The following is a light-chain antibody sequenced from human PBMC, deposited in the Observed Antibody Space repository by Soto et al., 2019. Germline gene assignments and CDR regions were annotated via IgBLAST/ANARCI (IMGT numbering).Light chain of an antibody. CDR2: GTS. J-gene: IGKJ1*01. V-gene: IGKV3-20*01. CDR1: QSVKTTY. Sequence: EVVLSQSPGSLSLSPGESATLSCRASQSVKTTYIAWYQQRPGQAPRLLISGTSNRATGIPDRFRGSGSGTDFTLTISRLEPEDCAVYYCQQYGNSPWTFGQGTRVEIK. CDR3: QQYGNSPWT.